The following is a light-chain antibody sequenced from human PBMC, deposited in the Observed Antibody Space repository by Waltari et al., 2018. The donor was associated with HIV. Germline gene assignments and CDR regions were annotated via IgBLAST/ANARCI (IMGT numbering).Light chain of an antibody. J-gene: IGLJ3*02. Sequence: QSVLTQTPSMSRPPGQRVFISCSGSRPNIGNHFLSLFQQVSGRAPKLFIYNSDQRPSGVPDRFSAAKSGSSASLAITGLQSDDEAVYFCASRDDNLSHWVFGGGTKLTV. CDR3: ASRDDNLSHWV. V-gene: IGLV1-47*02. CDR1: RPNIGNHF. CDR2: NSD.